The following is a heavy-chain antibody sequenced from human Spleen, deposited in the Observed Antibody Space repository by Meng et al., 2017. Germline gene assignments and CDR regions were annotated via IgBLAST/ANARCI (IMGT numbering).Heavy chain of an antibody. CDR3: TSEYNSGWYAVDY. J-gene: IGHJ4*02. D-gene: IGHD6-19*01. Sequence: GESLKISCAASGFTFRNAWMNWVRQAPGKGLEWVGHIKHKSDGGTTNYAAPVKGRFIISRDDSKNTLYLQMNSLKTEDTAVYYCTSEYNSGWYAVDYWGQGTLVTVSS. V-gene: IGHV3-15*01. CDR2: IKHKSDGGTT. CDR1: GFTFRNAW.